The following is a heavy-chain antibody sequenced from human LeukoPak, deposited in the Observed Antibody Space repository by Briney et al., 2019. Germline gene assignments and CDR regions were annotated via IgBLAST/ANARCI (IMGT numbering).Heavy chain of an antibody. Sequence: GGSLRLSCAASGFISSRYNMNWVRQAPGKGLEWVSSISSSSDYIYYADSVKGRFTISRDNAKNSLHLQMNSLRAEDTAVYYCARGFGYGEYISAYWGQGTLVTVSS. J-gene: IGHJ4*02. D-gene: IGHD4-17*01. V-gene: IGHV3-21*01. CDR3: ARGFGYGEYISAY. CDR2: ISSSSDYI. CDR1: GFISSRYN.